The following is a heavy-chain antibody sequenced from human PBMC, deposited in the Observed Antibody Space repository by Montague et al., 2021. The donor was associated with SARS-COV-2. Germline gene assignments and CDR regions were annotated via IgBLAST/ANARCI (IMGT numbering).Heavy chain of an antibody. Sequence: SETLSLTCTVSGGSISSSSYSRGWIRQPPGKGLEWIGSIYYSGSTYYNPPLKSRVTISVYTSKYQFSLKLSSVTAADTSVYYCARQENSSGWFKPDAFDIWGQGTMVTVSS. CDR3: ARQENSSGWFKPDAFDI. CDR2: IYYSGST. V-gene: IGHV4-39*01. D-gene: IGHD6-19*01. CDR1: GGSISSSSYS. J-gene: IGHJ3*02.